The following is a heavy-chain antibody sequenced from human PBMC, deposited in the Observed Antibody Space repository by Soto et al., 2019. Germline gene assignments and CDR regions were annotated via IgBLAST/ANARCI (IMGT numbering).Heavy chain of an antibody. Sequence: QVTLKESGPVLVKPSETLTLTCSVSGFSLSDTTMGVSWIRQPPRKALEWLAHIFSNDEKSYSTTLKTRLTISTDTSSSQVVLTMTNMDPVDTATYCGARTPSITWCSYFYGMDVWGQGTTVTVSS. CDR2: IFSNDEK. D-gene: IGHD2-8*01. J-gene: IGHJ6*02. V-gene: IGHV2-26*01. CDR1: GFSLSDTTMG. CDR3: ARTPSITWCSYFYGMDV.